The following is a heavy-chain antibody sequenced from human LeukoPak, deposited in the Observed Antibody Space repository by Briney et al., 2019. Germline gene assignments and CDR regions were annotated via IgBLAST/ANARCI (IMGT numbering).Heavy chain of an antibody. J-gene: IGHJ6*02. Sequence: PSETLSLTCAVYGGSFSGYYWSWIRQPPGKGLEWIGSIYYSGSTYYNPSLKSRVTISVDTSKNQFSPKLSSVTAADTAVYYCAGLGYYYYYGMDVWGQGTTVTVSS. CDR1: GGSFSGYY. CDR3: AGLGYYYYYGMDV. V-gene: IGHV4-34*01. D-gene: IGHD1-26*01. CDR2: IYYSGST.